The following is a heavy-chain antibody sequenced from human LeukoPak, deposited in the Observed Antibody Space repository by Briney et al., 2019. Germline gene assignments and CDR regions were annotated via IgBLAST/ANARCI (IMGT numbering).Heavy chain of an antibody. J-gene: IGHJ4*02. V-gene: IGHV3-66*01. CDR3: ARDRGGDSNAYADF. D-gene: IGHD3-22*01. CDR1: GFTVSSNY. CDR2: IYSGGST. Sequence: GGSLRLSCAASGFTVSSNYMSWVRQAPGKGLEWVSVIYSGGSTYYADSVKGTFTISTHNSNNTLYLQINSLTAEDTAVYYCARDRGGDSNAYADFWGQGTLVTVSA.